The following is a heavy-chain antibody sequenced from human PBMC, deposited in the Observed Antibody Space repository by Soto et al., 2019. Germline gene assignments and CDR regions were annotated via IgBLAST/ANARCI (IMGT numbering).Heavy chain of an antibody. V-gene: IGHV1-3*01. CDR1: GYSFTTYA. D-gene: IGHD1-1*01. CDR3: ARQLPGTGGAFAI. CDR2: IDAGNGNT. J-gene: IGHJ3*02. Sequence: QVQLVQSGAEVRMPGASVKVSCKASGYSFTTYALHWVRQAPGQRLEWMAWIDAGNGNTKYSQKFQGRVTVTRDTIASTIYMQLSSLKSEDTAVFYCARQLPGTGGAFAIWGQGTAVTVSS.